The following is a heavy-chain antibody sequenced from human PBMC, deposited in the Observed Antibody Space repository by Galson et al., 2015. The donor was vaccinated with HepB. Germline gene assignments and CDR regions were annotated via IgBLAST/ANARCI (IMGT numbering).Heavy chain of an antibody. CDR3: AREGEWLTAFDI. Sequence: SLRLSCAASGFTFSSYSMNWVRQAPGKGLEWVSSISSSSSYIYYADSVKGRFTISRDNAKNSLYLQMNSLRAEDTAVYYCAREGEWLTAFDIWGQGTMVTVSS. CDR2: ISSSSSYI. CDR1: GFTFSSYS. D-gene: IGHD3-3*01. J-gene: IGHJ3*02. V-gene: IGHV3-21*01.